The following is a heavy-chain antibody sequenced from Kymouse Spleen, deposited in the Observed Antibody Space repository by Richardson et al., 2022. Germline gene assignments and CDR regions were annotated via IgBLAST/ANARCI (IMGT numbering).Heavy chain of an antibody. CDR1: GFTFSNAW. CDR2: IKSKTDGGTT. CDR3: TTGYDFWSGYADY. V-gene: IGHV3-15*01. Sequence: EVQLVESGGGLVKPGGSLRLSCAASGFTFSNAWMSWVRQAPGKGLEWVGRIKSKTDGGTTDYAAPVKGRFTISRDDSKNTLYLQMNSLKTEDTAVYYCTTGYDFWSGYADYWGQGTLVTVSS. D-gene: IGHD3-3*01. J-gene: IGHJ4*02.